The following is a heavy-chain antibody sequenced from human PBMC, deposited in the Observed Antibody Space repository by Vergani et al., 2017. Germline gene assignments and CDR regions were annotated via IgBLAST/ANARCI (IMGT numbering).Heavy chain of an antibody. J-gene: IGHJ4*02. CDR3: ARSRIYYGAGSPDY. V-gene: IGHV4-59*01. CDR2: VSVRGET. D-gene: IGHD3-10*01. CDR1: GGSLTPYY. Sequence: QVRLQESGPGLVRPSETLSLTCTVSGGSLTPYYWSWIRQPPGKGVEWMGYVSVRGETLYDPSVKGRMTISLNTSSNQFSLYLTSVTAADTAVYYCARSRIYYGAGSPDYWGQGTLVTVSS.